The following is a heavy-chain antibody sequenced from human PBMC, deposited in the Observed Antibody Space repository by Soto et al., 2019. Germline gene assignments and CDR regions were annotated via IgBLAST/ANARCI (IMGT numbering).Heavy chain of an antibody. D-gene: IGHD5-12*01. V-gene: IGHV1-18*01. CDR1: GYTFTSYG. J-gene: IGHJ4*02. CDR2: ISAYNGNT. CDR3: ARGEDSGYDYDGNFDY. Sequence: ASVKVSCKASGYTFTSYGISWVRQAPGQGLEWMGWISAYNGNTNYAQKLQGRVTMTTDTSTSTAYMELRSLRSDDTAVYYCARGEDSGYDYDGNFDYWGQGTLVTVSS.